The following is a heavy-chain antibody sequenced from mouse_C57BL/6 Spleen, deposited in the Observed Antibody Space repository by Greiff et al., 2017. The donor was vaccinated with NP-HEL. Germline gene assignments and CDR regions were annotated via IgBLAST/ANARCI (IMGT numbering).Heavy chain of an antibody. Sequence: VQLQQSGAELVRPGSSVKMSCQTSGYTFTSYGINWVKQRPGQGLEWIGYFYIGNGYTAYNEKFTVKAPLTSDTSSSTAYKQLSSLTSEDSEIYFCGSSRAMAPFDYWGQGTTLTVSS. CDR3: GSSRAMAPFDY. CDR1: GYTFTSYG. D-gene: IGHD1-1*02. V-gene: IGHV1-58*01. CDR2: FYIGNGYT. J-gene: IGHJ2*01.